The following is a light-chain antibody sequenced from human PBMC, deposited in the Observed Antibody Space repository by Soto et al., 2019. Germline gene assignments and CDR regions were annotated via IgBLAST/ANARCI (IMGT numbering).Light chain of an antibody. Sequence: DIQLTQSPSFLSASVGDRVTITCRASQGISSYLAWYQQKPGKAPKLLIYAASTLQSGVQSRFSGSGSGTEFTLTISSLQPEDFATYYCQQLNSYPLTVGGGPKVEIK. V-gene: IGKV1-9*01. CDR1: QGISSY. J-gene: IGKJ4*01. CDR3: QQLNSYPLT. CDR2: AAS.